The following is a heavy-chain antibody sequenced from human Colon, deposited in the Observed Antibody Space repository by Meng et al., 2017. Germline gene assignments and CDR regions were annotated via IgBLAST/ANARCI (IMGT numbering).Heavy chain of an antibody. V-gene: IGHV4-59*01. Sequence: SETLSLTCTVSGGSISSYSWNWVRQPPGKGLEWIGYVYYGGSSSYNPSLKSRVTISVATSKTQFSLMLTSLTAADTAMYYCARGNWGHYFFDSWGQGVLVTVSS. CDR1: GGSISSYS. CDR2: VYYGGSS. J-gene: IGHJ4*02. D-gene: IGHD7-27*01. CDR3: ARGNWGHYFFDS.